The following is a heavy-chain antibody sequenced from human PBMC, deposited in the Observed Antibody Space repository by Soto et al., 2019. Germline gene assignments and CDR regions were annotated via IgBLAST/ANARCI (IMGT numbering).Heavy chain of an antibody. V-gene: IGHV1-18*01. D-gene: IGHD3-16*01. CDR2: INTYNGNT. CDR1: GYTFTRYG. Sequence: QVQLVQSGAEVKNPGASVKVSCKASGYTFTRYGIGWARQAPGQWLEWMGWINTYNGNTNYAQNVQGRVTLTTDTSTSTAFMELRSLRSKDTAIYYCAMVDVYVTPSPQDVWGQGTTVIVSS. J-gene: IGHJ6*02. CDR3: AMVDVYVTPSPQDV.